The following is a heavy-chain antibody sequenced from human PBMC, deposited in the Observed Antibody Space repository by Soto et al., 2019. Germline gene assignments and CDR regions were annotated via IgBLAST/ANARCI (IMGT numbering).Heavy chain of an antibody. D-gene: IGHD3-3*01. V-gene: IGHV4-61*01. J-gene: IGHJ6*02. CDR2: IYYTGST. CDR1: GGSVSSESHY. CDR3: ARHWYEFRSGYYFYAMEV. Sequence: SETLSLTCTVSGGSVSSESHYWSWIRQTPGKGLEWIGYIYYTGSTNYNPSLKGRVTMSVDTSRDQVSLRLRSVTRADTAVYYCARHWYEFRSGYYFYAMEVWGQDTKVTVFS.